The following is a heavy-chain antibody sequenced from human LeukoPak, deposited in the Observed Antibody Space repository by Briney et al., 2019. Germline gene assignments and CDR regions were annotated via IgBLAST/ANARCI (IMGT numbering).Heavy chain of an antibody. J-gene: IGHJ4*02. CDR3: ARDRYCTSTTCGGFFDY. D-gene: IGHD2-2*01. Sequence: QPGGSLRLSCAASGFIDSTYYMSWVRQAPGKGLEWVSVIYSDGSTYYADSVKGRLTISRDDSKNTLYLQVNSLRVEDTAVYYCARDRYCTSTTCGGFFDYWGQGTLVTVSS. V-gene: IGHV3-66*02. CDR1: GFIDSTYY. CDR2: IYSDGST.